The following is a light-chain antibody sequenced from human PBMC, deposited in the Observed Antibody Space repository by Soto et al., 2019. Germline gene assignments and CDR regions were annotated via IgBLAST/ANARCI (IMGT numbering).Light chain of an antibody. CDR1: QSVSSSY. CDR2: GAS. J-gene: IGKJ4*01. V-gene: IGKV3-20*01. Sequence: EIVLTQSPGTLSLSPGERATLSCRASQSVSSSYLAWYQQKPGQAPRLLIYGASSRATGIPDRFSGSGSGTDFTLTISRVEPEDFAVYYCQQYYSTPLTFGGGTKVDIK. CDR3: QQYYSTPLT.